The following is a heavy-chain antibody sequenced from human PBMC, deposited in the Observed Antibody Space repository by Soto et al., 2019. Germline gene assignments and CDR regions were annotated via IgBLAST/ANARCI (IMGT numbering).Heavy chain of an antibody. V-gene: IGHV4-34*01. CDR2: ITHSGIT. D-gene: IGHD6-13*01. Sequence: QVQLQQWGAGLLKPSETLSLTCAVYGGSFSGYYWSWIRQPPGKGLEWLGEITHSGITKYNPSLKSRVTISGDTSKNQFSLKLSSVTAADTAVYDCARGSLIAAAGRVGYYYYGMDVWGKGTTVTVSS. CDR1: GGSFSGYY. J-gene: IGHJ6*04. CDR3: ARGSLIAAAGRVGYYYYGMDV.